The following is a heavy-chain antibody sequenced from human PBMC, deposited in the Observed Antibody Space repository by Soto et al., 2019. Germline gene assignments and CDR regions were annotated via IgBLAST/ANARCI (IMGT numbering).Heavy chain of an antibody. D-gene: IGHD1-26*01. CDR2: INTGGSPA. CDR1: GFAFRDNY. J-gene: IGHJ5*02. V-gene: IGHV3-11*01. CDR3: ATGGSYYET. Sequence: GGSLRLSCTVSGFAFRDNYLTWIRQAPGKGLEWLSYINTGGSPAYYADSVKGRFTISTDIAKKSLYLQMDSLRADDTGVYYCATGGSYYETWGQGTLVTVSS.